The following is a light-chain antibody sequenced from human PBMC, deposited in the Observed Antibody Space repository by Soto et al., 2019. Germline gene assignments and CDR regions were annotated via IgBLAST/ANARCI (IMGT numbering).Light chain of an antibody. Sequence: QSALTQPRSVSGSPGQSVTISCTGTSSDVGTYNYVSWYQQHPGKAPKLMIYDVSQRPSGVPDHFSGSKSGNTAPLTISGLQAEDESAYYCCSYAGSYTPVFGGGTKLTVL. CDR2: DVS. CDR3: CSYAGSYTPV. V-gene: IGLV2-11*01. CDR1: SSDVGTYNY. J-gene: IGLJ2*01.